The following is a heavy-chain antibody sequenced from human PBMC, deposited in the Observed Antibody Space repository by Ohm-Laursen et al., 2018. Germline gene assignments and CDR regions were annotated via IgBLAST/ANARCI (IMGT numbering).Heavy chain of an antibody. J-gene: IGHJ6*02. CDR1: GGSFSGYY. D-gene: IGHD6-13*01. Sequence: SETLSLTCAVYGGSFSGYYWSWIRQPPGKGLEWIGEINHSGSTNYNPSLKGRVTMSVDTSKNQFSLKLSSVTAADTAVYYCAGCSIAAAGTCHYYYGMDVWGQGTTVTVSS. V-gene: IGHV4-34*01. CDR3: AGCSIAAAGTCHYYYGMDV. CDR2: INHSGST.